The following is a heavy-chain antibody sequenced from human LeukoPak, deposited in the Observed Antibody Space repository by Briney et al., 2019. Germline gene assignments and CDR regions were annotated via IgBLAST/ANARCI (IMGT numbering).Heavy chain of an antibody. CDR1: GFTFSSYA. Sequence: MTEGSLRLSCAASGFTFSSYAMSWVRQAPGKGLEWVSSISSSSSYIYYADSVKGRFTISRDNAKNSLYLQMNSLRAEDTAVYYCTRVPHYYDSSGFTFDYWGQGTLVTVSS. D-gene: IGHD3-22*01. CDR2: ISSSSSYI. CDR3: TRVPHYYDSSGFTFDY. J-gene: IGHJ4*02. V-gene: IGHV3-21*01.